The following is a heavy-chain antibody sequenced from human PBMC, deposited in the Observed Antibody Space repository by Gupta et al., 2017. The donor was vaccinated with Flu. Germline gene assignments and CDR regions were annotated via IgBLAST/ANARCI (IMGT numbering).Heavy chain of an antibody. Sequence: QVELHESGPELVKPSETLSLTCSVSGDSIRSYYWTWIRQSPGKGLEWIGYIDDSGSTTYNPSLKSRLTISVDTSKNQFSLKLTSVIAADTAIYYCARVSALPRTNLDDYNTYYYARDVGGLGTTVTVSS. D-gene: IGHD5-24*01. V-gene: IGHV4-59*01. CDR1: GDSIRSYY. CDR3: ARVSALPRTNLDDYNTYYYARDV. J-gene: IGHJ6*02. CDR2: IDDSGST.